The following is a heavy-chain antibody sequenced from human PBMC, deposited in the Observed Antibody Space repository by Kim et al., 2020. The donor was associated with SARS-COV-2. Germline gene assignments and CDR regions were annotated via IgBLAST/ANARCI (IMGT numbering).Heavy chain of an antibody. J-gene: IGHJ4*02. Sequence: YSQKFQGRVTITRDTSASTAYMELSSLRSEDTAVYYCARDRSITATTGDYWGQGTLVTVSS. CDR3: ARDRSITATTGDY. V-gene: IGHV1-3*01. D-gene: IGHD1-7*01.